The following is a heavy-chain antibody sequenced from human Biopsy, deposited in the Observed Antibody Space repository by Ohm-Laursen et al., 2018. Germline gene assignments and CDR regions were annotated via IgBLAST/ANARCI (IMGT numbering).Heavy chain of an antibody. Sequence: TLSLTCTVSGGSISSGGSYWSWIRQRPGKGLEWIGYIFNSANTYYNPSLKNLITISGDTSKNQFSLKLNSVTAADTAVYFRARDVKRYCSGTSCYSGYFGMGVWGQGTTVTVSS. D-gene: IGHD2-2*01. V-gene: IGHV4-31*01. CDR3: ARDVKRYCSGTSCYSGYFGMGV. CDR2: IFNSANT. J-gene: IGHJ6*02. CDR1: GGSISSGGSY.